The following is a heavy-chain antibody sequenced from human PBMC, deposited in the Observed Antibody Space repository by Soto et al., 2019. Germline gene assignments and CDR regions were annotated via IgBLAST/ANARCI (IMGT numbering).Heavy chain of an antibody. J-gene: IGHJ6*02. Sequence: QVQLVESGGGVVQPGRSLRLSCAASGFTFNNYGMHWVRQAPGKGLLWVTVISYDGSHKYYADSVKGRFTISRDNSKNTLYLQMNSLRDEDTAVYYCAKRRGDHSNYSWGIDVWGQGTTVTVSS. CDR2: ISYDGSHK. V-gene: IGHV3-30*18. D-gene: IGHD4-4*01. CDR3: AKRRGDHSNYSWGIDV. CDR1: GFTFNNYG.